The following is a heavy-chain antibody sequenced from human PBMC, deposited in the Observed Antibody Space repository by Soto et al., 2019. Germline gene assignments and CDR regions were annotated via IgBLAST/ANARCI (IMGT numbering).Heavy chain of an antibody. D-gene: IGHD6-6*01. CDR1: GGSISSGDYY. V-gene: IGHV4-30-4*01. CDR3: ARESSGQLGSSDYY. CDR2: IYYSGST. J-gene: IGHJ4*02. Sequence: QVQLQESGPGLVKPSQTLSLTCTVSGGSISSGDYYWSWIRQPPGKGLEWIGYIYYSGSTYYNPSLKRRVTXXVXTXXNPFSLKLSSVTAADTAVYYCARESSGQLGSSDYYWGQGTLVTVSS.